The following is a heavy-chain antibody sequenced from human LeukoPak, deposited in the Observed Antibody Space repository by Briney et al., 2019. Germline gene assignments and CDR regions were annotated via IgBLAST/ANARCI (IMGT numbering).Heavy chain of an antibody. Sequence: GASVKVSCKVSGYTLTELSMHWVRQAPGKGLEWMGGFDPEDGETIYAQKFQGRVTMTRDTSISTAYMELSRLRSDDTAVYYCARETHTYYYDSSGYDYWGQGTLVTVSS. CDR1: GYTLTELS. CDR2: FDPEDGET. V-gene: IGHV1-24*01. J-gene: IGHJ4*02. CDR3: ARETHTYYYDSSGYDY. D-gene: IGHD3-22*01.